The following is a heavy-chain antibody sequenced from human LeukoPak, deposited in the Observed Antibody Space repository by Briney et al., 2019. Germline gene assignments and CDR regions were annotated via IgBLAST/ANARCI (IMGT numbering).Heavy chain of an antibody. CDR1: GGSISSYY. J-gene: IGHJ3*02. V-gene: IGHV4-59*13. CDR2: IYYSGTT. CDR3: ARGRFLDAFDI. D-gene: IGHD3-3*01. Sequence: SETLSLTCTVSGGSISSYYWSWIRQPPGQGLESIGYIYYSGTTNYNPSLKSRVTISLDTSKNQFSLKLSSVTAADTAVYYCARGRFLDAFDIWGQGTMVTVSS.